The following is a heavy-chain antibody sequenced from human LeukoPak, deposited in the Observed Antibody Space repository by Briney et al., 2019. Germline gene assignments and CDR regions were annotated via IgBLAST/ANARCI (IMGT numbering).Heavy chain of an antibody. J-gene: IGHJ6*02. CDR3: AKAARQYYYYYGMDV. CDR1: GFTFSSYA. Sequence: GGSLRLSCAASGFTFSSYAMSWVSQAPGKGLEWVSAISGSGGSTYYADSVKGRFTISRDNSKNTLYLQMNSLRAEDTAVYYCAKAARQYYYYYGMDVWGQGTTVTVSS. V-gene: IGHV3-23*01. CDR2: ISGSGGST.